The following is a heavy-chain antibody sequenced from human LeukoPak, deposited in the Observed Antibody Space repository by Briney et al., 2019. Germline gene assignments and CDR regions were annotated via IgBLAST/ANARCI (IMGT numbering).Heavy chain of an antibody. Sequence: ASVKVSCKASGYTFIGYYMHWVRQAPGKGLEWMGGFDPEDGETIYAQKFQGRVTMTEDTSTDTAYMELSSLRSEDTAVYYCARNVGATYFDYWGQGTLVTVSS. CDR1: GYTFIGYY. CDR2: FDPEDGET. CDR3: ARNVGATYFDY. J-gene: IGHJ4*02. V-gene: IGHV1-24*01. D-gene: IGHD1-26*01.